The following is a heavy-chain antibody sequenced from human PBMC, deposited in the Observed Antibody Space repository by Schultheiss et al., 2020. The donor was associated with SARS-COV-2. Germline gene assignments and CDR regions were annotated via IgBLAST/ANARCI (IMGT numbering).Heavy chain of an antibody. V-gene: IGHV3-53*05. CDR2: IYSGGST. CDR3: AKGGGAYCGGDCYSGNYYYGMDV. D-gene: IGHD2-21*02. CDR1: GFTVSSNY. J-gene: IGHJ6*02. Sequence: GGSLRLSCAASGFTVSSNYMSWVRQAPGKGLEWVSVIYSGGSTYYADSVKGRFTISRDNSKNTLYLQMNSLRAEDTAVYYCAKGGGAYCGGDCYSGNYYYGMDVWGQGTTVTVSS.